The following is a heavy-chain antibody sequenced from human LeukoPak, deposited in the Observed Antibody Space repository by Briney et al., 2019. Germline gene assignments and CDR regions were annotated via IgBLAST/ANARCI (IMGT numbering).Heavy chain of an antibody. CDR2: INSDGSST. J-gene: IGHJ4*02. Sequence: PSGGSLRLSCAASGFTFSSYWMHWVRQAPGKGLVWVSRINSDGSSTSYADSVKGRFTISRDNAKNTLYLQMNSLRAEDTAVYYCAREHYYDSSGYYYFNYFDYWGQGTLVTVSS. CDR1: GFTFSSYW. CDR3: AREHYYDSSGYYYFNYFDY. D-gene: IGHD3-22*01. V-gene: IGHV3-74*01.